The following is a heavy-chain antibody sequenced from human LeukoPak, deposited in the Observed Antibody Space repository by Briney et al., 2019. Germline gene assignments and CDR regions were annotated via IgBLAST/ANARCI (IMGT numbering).Heavy chain of an antibody. CDR1: SESFSGYF. CDR3: ARRTYNSPFAY. CDR2: INYSGST. D-gene: IGHD1-20*01. Sequence: PSETLSLTCAIYSESFSGYFWSWIRQPPGKGLEWIGEINYSGSTNYNPSLKSRVTISVDTSKNQFSLKLSSVTAADTAVYYCARRTYNSPFAYWGQGTLVTVSS. J-gene: IGHJ4*02. V-gene: IGHV4-34*01.